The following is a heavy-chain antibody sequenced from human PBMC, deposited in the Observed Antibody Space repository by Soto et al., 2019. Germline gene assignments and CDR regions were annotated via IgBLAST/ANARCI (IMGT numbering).Heavy chain of an antibody. Sequence: SETLSFTYTVSGDSRISYSWSWIRQPPGKGLEWIGYIFDSGSTNYNPSLKSRVTISVDTSKNQFSLKVISVTAADTAVYYCARDAQLSWHRWFDTWGQGTLVTVSS. CDR3: ARDAQLSWHRWFDT. J-gene: IGHJ5*02. CDR2: IFDSGST. D-gene: IGHD3-10*01. V-gene: IGHV4-59*01. CDR1: GDSRISYS.